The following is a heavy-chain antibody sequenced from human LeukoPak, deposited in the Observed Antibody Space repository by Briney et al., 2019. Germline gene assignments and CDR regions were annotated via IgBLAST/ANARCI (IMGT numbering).Heavy chain of an antibody. D-gene: IGHD3-9*01. Sequence: ASVKVSCKASGYTFTGYYMHWVRQAPGQGLEWMGWINPNSGGTNYAQKFQGRVTMTRDTSISTAYMELSRLRSDDTAVYYCARLSDILTGYYNQQDAFDIWGQGTMVTVSS. CDR2: INPNSGGT. CDR1: GYTFTGYY. CDR3: ARLSDILTGYYNQQDAFDI. V-gene: IGHV1-2*02. J-gene: IGHJ3*02.